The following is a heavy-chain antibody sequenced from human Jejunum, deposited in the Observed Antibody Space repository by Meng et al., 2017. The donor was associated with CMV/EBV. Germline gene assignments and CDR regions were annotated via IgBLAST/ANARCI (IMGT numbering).Heavy chain of an antibody. CDR2: FSTRGGAP. V-gene: IGHV3-23*01. Sequence: FTCVHVGISWIRQLQEKGLEWFSGFSTRGGAPFYAASVQGRFTLSRDQSNSTLYLQMNSLRADDTAIYYCAKDGSRSSSWQRFDSWGQGTLVTVSS. CDR3: AKDGSRSSSWQRFDS. J-gene: IGHJ4*02. D-gene: IGHD6-13*01. CDR1: FTCVHVG.